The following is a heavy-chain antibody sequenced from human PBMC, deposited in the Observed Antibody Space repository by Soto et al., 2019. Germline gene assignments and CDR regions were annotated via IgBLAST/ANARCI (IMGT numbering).Heavy chain of an antibody. V-gene: IGHV1-18*01. CDR3: ARTRPITIFGVVNYYYGMDV. D-gene: IGHD3-3*01. CDR1: GYTFTSYG. CDR2: ISAYNGNT. Sequence: GASVKVSCKASGYTFTSYGISWVRQAPGQGLEWMGWISAYNGNTNYAQKLQGRVTMTTDTSTSTAYMELRSLRSDDTAVYYCARTRPITIFGVVNYYYGMDVWGQGTTVTVSS. J-gene: IGHJ6*02.